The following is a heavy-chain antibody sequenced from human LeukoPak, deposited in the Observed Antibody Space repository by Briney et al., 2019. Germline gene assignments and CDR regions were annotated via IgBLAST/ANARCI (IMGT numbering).Heavy chain of an antibody. V-gene: IGHV4-4*07. D-gene: IGHD1-7*01. CDR3: ARGIGTISFDY. CDR1: GCSISSYY. CDR2: IYTTGNT. Sequence: PSETLSLTCSASGCSISSYYRSWIRQPAGKGLEWIGRIYTTGNTNYNPSLKSRVTISVDTSKNQLSLKLDSVTAADTAVYYCARGIGTISFDYWGQGVLVTVSS. J-gene: IGHJ4*02.